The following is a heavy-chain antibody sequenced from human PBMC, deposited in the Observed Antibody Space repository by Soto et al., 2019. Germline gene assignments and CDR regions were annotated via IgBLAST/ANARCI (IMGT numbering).Heavy chain of an antibody. CDR1: GFSLSTSGVG. CDR3: EHRASRGMYY. V-gene: IGHV2-5*02. D-gene: IGHD3-10*01. J-gene: IGHJ4*02. Sequence: QITLKESGPTLVKPTQTLTLTCTFSGFSLSTSGVGVGWIRQPPGKALEWLALIYWDGDKRYSPSLKSRLPLTKDTSKNQVVLTMTNMDPVDTAPYYCEHRASRGMYYWGQGTLVTVSS. CDR2: IYWDGDK.